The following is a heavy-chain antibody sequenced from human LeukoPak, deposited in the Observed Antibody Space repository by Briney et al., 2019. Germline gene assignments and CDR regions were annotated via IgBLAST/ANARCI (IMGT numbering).Heavy chain of an antibody. CDR2: IYYSGST. D-gene: IGHD6-19*01. V-gene: IGHV4-39*07. CDR1: GGSISSSSYY. Sequence: SETLSLTCTVSGGSISSSSYYWGWIRQPPGKGLEWIGSIYYSGSTYYNPSLKSRVTISVDTSKNQFSLKLSSVTAADTAVYYCAREPGGQWLVPLLNWFDPWGQGTLVTVSS. J-gene: IGHJ5*02. CDR3: AREPGGQWLVPLLNWFDP.